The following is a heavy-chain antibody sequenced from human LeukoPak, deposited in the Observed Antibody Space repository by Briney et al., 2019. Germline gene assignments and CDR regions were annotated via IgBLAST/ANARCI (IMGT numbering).Heavy chain of an antibody. J-gene: IGHJ3*02. CDR1: GGSISSSSYY. Sequence: SETLSLTCTVSGGSISSSSYYWGWIRQPPGKGLEWIGSIYYSGSTYYNPSLKSRVTISVDTSKNQFSLKLSSVTAAGTAVYYCARVSVEHWAFDIWGQGTMVTVSS. CDR3: ARVSVEHWAFDI. D-gene: IGHD1/OR15-1a*01. CDR2: IYYSGST. V-gene: IGHV4-39*07.